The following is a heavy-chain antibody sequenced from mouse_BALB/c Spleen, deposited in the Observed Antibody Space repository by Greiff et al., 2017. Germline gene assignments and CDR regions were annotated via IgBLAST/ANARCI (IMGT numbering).Heavy chain of an antibody. D-gene: IGHD2-2*01. J-gene: IGHJ2*01. CDR3: ARSGGYDHFDY. CDR1: GFTFSSFG. V-gene: IGHV5-17*02. Sequence: EVQRVESGGGLVQPGGSRKLSCAASGFTFSSFGMHWVRQAPEKGLEWVAYISSGSSTIYYADTVKGRFTISRDNPKNTLFLQMTSLRSEDTAMYYCARSGGYDHFDYWGQGTTLTVSS. CDR2: ISSGSSTI.